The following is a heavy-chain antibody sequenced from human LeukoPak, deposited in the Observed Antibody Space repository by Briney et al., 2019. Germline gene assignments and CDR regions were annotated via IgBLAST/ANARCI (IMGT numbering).Heavy chain of an antibody. CDR1: GYSFTSYW. Sequence: GESLKISCKGSGYSFTSYWIGWVRQMPGKGLEWMGIIYPGDSDTRYSPSFQGQVTISADKSISTAYLQWSSLKASDTAMYYCARHLRAAAVPVPYYYYYYYMDVWGKGTTVTVSS. CDR2: IYPGDSDT. V-gene: IGHV5-51*01. J-gene: IGHJ6*03. D-gene: IGHD6-13*01. CDR3: ARHLRAAAVPVPYYYYYYYMDV.